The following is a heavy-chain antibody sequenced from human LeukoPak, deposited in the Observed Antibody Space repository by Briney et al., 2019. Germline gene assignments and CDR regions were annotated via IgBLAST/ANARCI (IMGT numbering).Heavy chain of an antibody. Sequence: PGGSLRLSCAASGFIFSDYWITWVRQAPERGLEWVASIKEDGSDKHYLDSVKGRFTISRDNAKNSLYLQMNCLRAQDTALYYCAGGHTYYYYGMDVWGQGTTVTVSS. V-gene: IGHV3-7*04. CDR1: GFIFSDYW. J-gene: IGHJ6*02. CDR2: IKEDGSDK. CDR3: AGGHTYYYYGMDV.